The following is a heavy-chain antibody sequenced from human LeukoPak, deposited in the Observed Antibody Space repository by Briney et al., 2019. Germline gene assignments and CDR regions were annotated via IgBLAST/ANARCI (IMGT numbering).Heavy chain of an antibody. D-gene: IGHD1-26*01. CDR1: GGTFSSYA. CDR3: ARAEVGATNSFRY. Sequence: GASVKVSCKASGGTFSSYAISWVRQAPGQGLEWMGGIIPIFGTANYAQKFQGRVTITADESTSTAYMELSSLRSEDTAVYYCARAEVGATNSFRYWGQGTLVTVSS. V-gene: IGHV1-69*13. J-gene: IGHJ4*02. CDR2: IIPIFGTA.